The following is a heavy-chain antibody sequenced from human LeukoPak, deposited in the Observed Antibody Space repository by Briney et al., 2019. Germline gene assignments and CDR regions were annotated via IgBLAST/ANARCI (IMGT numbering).Heavy chain of an antibody. CDR3: AGGHDFWSPLDY. Sequence: GRSLRHSCAASGFTLDVQLMLDPRQPPGEGREWGSDISWNSGSIGSADSVKGRFTISRDNDKNSLYLQMNSLRAEDTALYYCAGGHDFWSPLDYWGQGTMVTVSS. D-gene: IGHD3-3*01. CDR2: ISWNSGSI. V-gene: IGHV3-9*01. CDR1: GFTLDVQL. J-gene: IGHJ4*02.